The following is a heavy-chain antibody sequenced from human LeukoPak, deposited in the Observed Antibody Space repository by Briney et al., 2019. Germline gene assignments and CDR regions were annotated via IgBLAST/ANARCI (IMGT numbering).Heavy chain of an antibody. Sequence: SETLSLTCTVSGGSISSYYWSWIRQPPGKGLEWIGYIYYSGSTNYNPSLKSRVTISVDTSKNQSSLKLSSVTAADTAVYYCARIGYSYGHNWFDPWGQGTLVTVSS. CDR1: GGSISSYY. D-gene: IGHD5-18*01. V-gene: IGHV4-59*08. J-gene: IGHJ5*02. CDR3: ARIGYSYGHNWFDP. CDR2: IYYSGST.